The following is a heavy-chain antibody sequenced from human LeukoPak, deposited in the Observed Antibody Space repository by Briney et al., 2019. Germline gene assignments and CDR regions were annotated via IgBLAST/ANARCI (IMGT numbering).Heavy chain of an antibody. CDR3: ARGIRAGVGCWYFDL. V-gene: IGHV4-59*12. Sequence: PSETLSVTCTVPGGSISGYYWSWIRPPPGKGLEWFGEMHYSGSTDCRPSLKDRVTGSADTSKNHFSLKLSSLTAADTAVYYCARGIRAGVGCWYFDLWGRGTLVTVS. J-gene: IGHJ2*01. CDR2: MHYSGST. CDR1: GGSISGYY. D-gene: IGHD3-10*01.